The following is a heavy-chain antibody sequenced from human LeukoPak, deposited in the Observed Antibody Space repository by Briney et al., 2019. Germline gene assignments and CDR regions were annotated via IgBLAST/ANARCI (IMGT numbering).Heavy chain of an antibody. D-gene: IGHD6-19*01. J-gene: IGHJ4*02. V-gene: IGHV4-39*01. Sequence: SETLSLTCTVSGGSISSNSYYWGWIRQPPGKGLEWIGSVYYSGRTYDNPSLKSRDTISVDTSKNQFSLKLSSVTAADTAVYYCARRWGYSSGWPYYFDYWGQGTLVTVSS. CDR2: VYYSGRT. CDR3: ARRWGYSSGWPYYFDY. CDR1: GGSISSNSYY.